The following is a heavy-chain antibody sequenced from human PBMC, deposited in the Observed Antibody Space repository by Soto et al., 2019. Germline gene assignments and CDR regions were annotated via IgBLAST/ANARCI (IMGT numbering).Heavy chain of an antibody. CDR2: IYYSGST. J-gene: IGHJ4*01. D-gene: IGHD3-3*01. V-gene: IGHV4-39*01. CDR3: ARGDFWSGYYNY. Sequence: SETLSLTCTVSGGSISSSSYYWVWIRLPPGKGLEWIGSIYYSGSTYYNPSLKSRVTISVDTSKNQFSLNLSSVTAADTAVYYCARGDFWSGYYNYWGQGTLVTV. CDR1: GGSISSSSYY.